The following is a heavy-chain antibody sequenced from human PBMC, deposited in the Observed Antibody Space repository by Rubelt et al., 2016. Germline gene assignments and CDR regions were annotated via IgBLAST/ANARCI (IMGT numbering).Heavy chain of an antibody. D-gene: IGHD2-15*01. Sequence: QVQLVQSGAEVKEPGASVQVSCKASGYTFTGYYMHWVRQAPGQGPEWLAWISPNNGGTNYAQKLQGRVTMTTDTSTSTAYMELRGLGSDDTAVYYCARAGSAAFDWGPGTMVTVS. J-gene: IGHJ3*01. CDR2: ISPNNGGT. V-gene: IGHV1-2*02. CDR1: GYTFTGYY. CDR3: ARAGSAAFD.